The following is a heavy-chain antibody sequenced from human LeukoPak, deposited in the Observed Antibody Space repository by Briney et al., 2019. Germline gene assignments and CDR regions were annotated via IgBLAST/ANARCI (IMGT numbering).Heavy chain of an antibody. CDR2: IYTSGST. J-gene: IGHJ4*02. CDR3: ARGVTRDGYNFDY. D-gene: IGHD5-24*01. V-gene: IGHV4-61*02. CDR1: GGSISRGSYY. Sequence: SETLSLTCTVSGGSISRGSYYWSWIRQPAGKGLEWIGRIYTSGSTYYNPSLKSRVTISVGTSKNQFSLKLSSVTAADTAVYYCARGVTRDGYNFDYWGQGTLVTVSS.